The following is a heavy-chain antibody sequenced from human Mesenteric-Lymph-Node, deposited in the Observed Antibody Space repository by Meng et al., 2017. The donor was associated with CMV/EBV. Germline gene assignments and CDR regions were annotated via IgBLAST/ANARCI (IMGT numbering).Heavy chain of an antibody. Sequence: GGSLRLSCAASGFTFSDYYMSWIRQAPGKGLEWVSYISGSGITVYYADSVRGRFTMSRDNAQNALYLQMDGLRADDTALYYCARSGLSDAFDIWGQGAMVTVSS. CDR2: ISGSGITV. J-gene: IGHJ3*02. CDR3: ARSGLSDAFDI. CDR1: GFTFSDYY. D-gene: IGHD5-12*01. V-gene: IGHV3-11*01.